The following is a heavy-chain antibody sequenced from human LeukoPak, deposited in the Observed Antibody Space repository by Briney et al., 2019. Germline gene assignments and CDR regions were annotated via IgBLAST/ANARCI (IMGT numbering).Heavy chain of an antibody. CDR2: IYSGGST. CDR3: ARNMGDY. CDR1: VFIDSRNY. Sequence: PGGSLRLSCVASVFIDSRNYMSWVRQAPGKGLEWVSVIYSGGSTYYADSVKGRFTISRDNSKNTLYLQMNSLRAEDTAVYYCARNMGDYWGQGTLVSVSS. J-gene: IGHJ4*02. V-gene: IGHV3-53*01. D-gene: IGHD2/OR15-2a*01.